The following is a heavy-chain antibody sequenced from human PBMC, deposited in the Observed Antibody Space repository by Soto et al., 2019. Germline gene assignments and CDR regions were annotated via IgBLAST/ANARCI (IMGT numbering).Heavy chain of an antibody. Sequence: QVQLQESGPGLVKPSETLSLTCTISGGPMNNYYCSWFRQPRGQGLEWIGYMGYNGFTRYNPSLRSRLAIALANAKNPFSLNLSSLTAADAALSYCARQGFVELHGLVDGWGQGITVTVSS. V-gene: IGHV4-59*08. CDR1: GGPMNNYY. D-gene: IGHD3-10*01. J-gene: IGHJ6*02. CDR2: MGYNGFT. CDR3: ARQGFVELHGLVDG.